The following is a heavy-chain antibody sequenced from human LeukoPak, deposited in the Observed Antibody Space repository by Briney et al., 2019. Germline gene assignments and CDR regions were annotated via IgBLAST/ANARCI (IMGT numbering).Heavy chain of an antibody. CDR1: GDSVSSNSAA. CDR3: ARARGYFAL. J-gene: IGHJ2*01. CDR2: TYYRSKWNN. D-gene: IGHD3-10*01. V-gene: IGHV6-1*01. Sequence: SQTLSLTCAISGDSVSSNSAAWSWIRQSPSRGLEWLGRTYYRSKWNNNYAISVKSRITINPDTSKNQCSLQLNSVTPGDTGVYYCARARGYFALWGRGTLVTVSS.